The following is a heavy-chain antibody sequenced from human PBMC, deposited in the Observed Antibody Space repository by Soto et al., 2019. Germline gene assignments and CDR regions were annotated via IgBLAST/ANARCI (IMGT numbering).Heavy chain of an antibody. J-gene: IGHJ3*02. V-gene: IGHV1-46*03. CDR1: GYTFTSYY. CDR2: INPSGGST. D-gene: IGHD3-9*01. Sequence: ASLKVSCKASGYTFTSYYMHWVRQAPGQGLEWMGIINPSGGSTSYAQKFQGRVTMTRDTSTSTVYMELSSLRSEDTAVYYCASAGRYFDWIYAFDIWGQGTMVTVSS. CDR3: ASAGRYFDWIYAFDI.